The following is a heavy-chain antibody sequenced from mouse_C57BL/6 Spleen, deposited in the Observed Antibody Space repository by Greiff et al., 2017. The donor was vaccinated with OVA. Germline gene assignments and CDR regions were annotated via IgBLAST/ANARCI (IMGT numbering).Heavy chain of an antibody. D-gene: IGHD1-1*01. CDR1: GYTFTSYW. CDR3: ARGTVVDYYAMDY. V-gene: IGHV1-55*01. CDR2: IYPGSGST. J-gene: IGHJ4*01. Sequence: QVQLQHPGAELVKPGASVKMSCKASGYTFTSYWITWVKQRPGLGLEWIGDIYPGSGSTNYNEKFKSKATLTVDTSSSTAYMQLSSLTSEDSAVYYCARGTVVDYYAMDYWGQGTSVTVSS.